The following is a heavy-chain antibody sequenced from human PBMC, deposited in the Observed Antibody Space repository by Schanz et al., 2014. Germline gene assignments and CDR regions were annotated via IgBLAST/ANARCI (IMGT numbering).Heavy chain of an antibody. V-gene: IGHV4-31*03. Sequence: QAQLQESGPGLVAPSQTLSLTCTVSGDSISSAYWSWIRQHPGKGLEWIGFIYYRGNTYYNPSLKSRVSISLDPSKAQFFLNLNSLTAADTAVYYCARVPEPGWFDPWGQGTLVTVSS. J-gene: IGHJ5*02. D-gene: IGHD1-26*01. CDR1: GDSISSAY. CDR2: IYYRGNT. CDR3: ARVPEPGWFDP.